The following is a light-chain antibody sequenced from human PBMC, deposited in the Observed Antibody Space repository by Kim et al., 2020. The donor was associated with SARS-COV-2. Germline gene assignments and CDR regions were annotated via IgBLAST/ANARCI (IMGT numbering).Light chain of an antibody. Sequence: ALGQTGRITCQGDSLRRYYASWYQQKPGQAPVLVIYGKNYRPSGIPDRFSGSSSGNTASLTITGAQAEDEADYYCNSRDSSGNHLVFGGGTQLTVL. J-gene: IGLJ2*01. CDR1: SLRRYY. CDR2: GKN. V-gene: IGLV3-19*01. CDR3: NSRDSSGNHLV.